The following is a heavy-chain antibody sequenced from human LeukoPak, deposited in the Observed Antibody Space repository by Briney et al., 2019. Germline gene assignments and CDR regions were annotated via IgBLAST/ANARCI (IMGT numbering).Heavy chain of an antibody. CDR1: GGSFSGYY. D-gene: IGHD3-3*01. CDR2: INHSGST. J-gene: IGHJ4*02. Sequence: PSETLSLTCAVYGGSFSGYYWSWIRQPPGKGLEWIGEINHSGSTNYNPSLKSRVTISVDTSKNQFSLKLSSATAADTAVYYCATFWRGYPFDYGGQGTRVTVPS. V-gene: IGHV4-34*01. CDR3: ATFWRGYPFDY.